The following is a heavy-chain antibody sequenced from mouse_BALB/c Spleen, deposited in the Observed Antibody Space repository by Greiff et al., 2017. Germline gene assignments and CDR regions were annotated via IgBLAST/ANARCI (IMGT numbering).Heavy chain of an antibody. J-gene: IGHJ4*01. CDR1: GFSLTSYG. D-gene: IGHD1-1*01. CDR3: AKKGKSSYAMDY. Sequence: VQLQQSGPSLVQPSQSLSITCTVSGFSLTSYGVHWVRQSPGKGLEWLGVIWRGGSTDYNAAFMSRLSITKDNSKSQVFFKMNSLQADDTAIYYCAKKGKSSYAMDYWGQGTSVTVSS. V-gene: IGHV2-5-1*01. CDR2: IWRGGST.